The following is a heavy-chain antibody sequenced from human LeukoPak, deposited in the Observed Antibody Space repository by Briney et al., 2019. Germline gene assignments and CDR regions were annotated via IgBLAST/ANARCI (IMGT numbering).Heavy chain of an antibody. CDR3: ARVGMITFGGVIAYYYYYYMDV. D-gene: IGHD3-16*02. CDR2: INHSGST. Sequence: KSSETLSLTCAVYGGSFSGYYGSWIRQPPGKGLEWVGEINHSGSTNYNPSLKSRVTISVDTSKNQFSLKLSSVTAADTAVYYCARVGMITFGGVIAYYYYYYMDVWGKGTTVTVSS. V-gene: IGHV4-34*01. J-gene: IGHJ6*03. CDR1: GGSFSGYY.